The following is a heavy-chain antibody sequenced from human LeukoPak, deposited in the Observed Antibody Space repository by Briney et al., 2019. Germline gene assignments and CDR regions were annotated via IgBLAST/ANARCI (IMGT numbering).Heavy chain of an antibody. D-gene: IGHD3-22*01. Sequence: GGSLRLSCAASGFTFSLHSMNWVRQAPGKGLEWISYISSGSRSIYYADSVKGRFTISRDNAKNSLYLQMNSLRAEDTAVYYCARSPVSHYDSSGYLRGLGYFDYWGQGTLVTVSS. V-gene: IGHV3-48*04. CDR3: ARSPVSHYDSSGYLRGLGYFDY. CDR2: ISSGSRSI. J-gene: IGHJ4*02. CDR1: GFTFSLHS.